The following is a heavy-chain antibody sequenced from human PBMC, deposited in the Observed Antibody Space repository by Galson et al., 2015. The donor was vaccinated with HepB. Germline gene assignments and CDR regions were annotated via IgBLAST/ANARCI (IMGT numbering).Heavy chain of an antibody. Sequence: LSLTCSVSGGSIRSYYWSWIRQPPGKPLEWIAYIYSSGNTDYNPSLKSRVTISMDTSENHFSLILRSVTAADTAVYYCARTDYRGHAYLRRFDPWGQGTLVIVSS. CDR2: IYSSGNT. CDR1: GGSIRSYY. CDR3: ARTDYRGHAYLRRFDP. J-gene: IGHJ5*02. V-gene: IGHV4-59*01. D-gene: IGHD4-23*01.